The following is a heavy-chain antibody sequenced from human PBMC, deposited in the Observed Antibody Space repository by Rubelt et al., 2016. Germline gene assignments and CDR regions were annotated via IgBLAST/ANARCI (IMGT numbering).Heavy chain of an antibody. CDR2: IYYSGST. Sequence: QLQLQESGPGLVRPSETLSLTCTVSGGSISSSSYYWGWIRQSPGKGLEWIGSIYYSGSTFYNPSLKRRVTISADTSKNQFSLKLSSVSAADTAVYYCARGSTSDAFDIWGQGTMVTVSS. CDR1: GGSISSSSYY. CDR3: ARGSTSDAFDI. J-gene: IGHJ3*02. D-gene: IGHD6-13*01. V-gene: IGHV4-39*01.